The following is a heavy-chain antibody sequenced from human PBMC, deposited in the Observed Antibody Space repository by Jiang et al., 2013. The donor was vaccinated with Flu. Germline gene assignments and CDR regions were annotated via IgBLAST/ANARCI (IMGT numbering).Heavy chain of an antibody. CDR3: VRAPRGANNWAPAVFNL. CDR2: TFYTSQWYV. Sequence: SQTLSLTCAISGGSASDNTVAWHWVRQSPSRGLEWLGRTFYTSQWYVDFAPSKKGRISIDVDTSRNHIVLQLTSVVLGDTATYFCVRAPRGANNWAPAVFNLWGPGEMVTVSS. V-gene: IGHV6-1*01. D-gene: IGHD1-1*01. J-gene: IGHJ3*01. CDR1: GGSASDNTVA.